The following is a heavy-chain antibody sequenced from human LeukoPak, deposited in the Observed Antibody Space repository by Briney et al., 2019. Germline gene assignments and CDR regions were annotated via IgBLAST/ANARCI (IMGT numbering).Heavy chain of an antibody. CDR1: GGSISSGSYY. J-gene: IGHJ3*02. CDR3: ARDYGHSYGFGFWAFDI. V-gene: IGHV4-61*02. D-gene: IGHD5-18*01. CDR2: IYTSGST. Sequence: NSSETLSLTCTVSGGSISSGSYYWNWIRQPAGKGLEWIGRIYTSGSTNYNPSLKSRVTISVDTSKNQFSLKLSSVTAADTAVYYCARDYGHSYGFGFWAFDIWGQGTMVTVSS.